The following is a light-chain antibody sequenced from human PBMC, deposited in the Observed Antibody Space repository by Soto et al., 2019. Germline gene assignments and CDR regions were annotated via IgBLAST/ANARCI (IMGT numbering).Light chain of an antibody. Sequence: QSALTQPPSASGSPGQSVAISCTGTSSDVGGYNYVSWYQQHPGKAPKLMIYEVNKRPSGVPDRFYDSKSGNTASLTVSGLQAEDEADYYSSSYAGSSNVFGTGTKVTVL. CDR1: SSDVGGYNY. CDR2: EVN. J-gene: IGLJ1*01. V-gene: IGLV2-8*01. CDR3: SSYAGSSNV.